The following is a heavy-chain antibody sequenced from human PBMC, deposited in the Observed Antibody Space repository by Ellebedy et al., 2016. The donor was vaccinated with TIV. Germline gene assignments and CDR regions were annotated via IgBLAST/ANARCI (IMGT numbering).Heavy chain of an antibody. V-gene: IGHV1-24*01. Sequence: AASVKVSCKVSGYTLTELSMHWVRQAPGKGLEWMGGFDPEDGETIYAQKFQGRVTMTEDTSTDTAYMELRSLRSEDTAVYYFATGYGSGWGDYWGQGTLVTVSS. CDR3: ATGYGSGWGDY. D-gene: IGHD3-10*01. CDR2: FDPEDGET. CDR1: GYTLTELS. J-gene: IGHJ4*02.